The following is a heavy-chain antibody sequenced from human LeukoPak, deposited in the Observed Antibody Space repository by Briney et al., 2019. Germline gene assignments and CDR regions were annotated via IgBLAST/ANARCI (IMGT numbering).Heavy chain of an antibody. CDR3: ARGPYDSSGSYFDY. CDR2: MSYDGSNK. J-gene: IGHJ4*02. V-gene: IGHV3-33*01. CDR1: GFTFSTYG. D-gene: IGHD3-22*01. Sequence: GGSLRLSCAASGFTFSTYGMHWVRQAPGKGLEWVAVMSYDGSNKYYVDSVEGRFTISRDNSKNTLYLQMNSLRAEDTAVYYCARGPYDSSGSYFDYWGQGALVTVSS.